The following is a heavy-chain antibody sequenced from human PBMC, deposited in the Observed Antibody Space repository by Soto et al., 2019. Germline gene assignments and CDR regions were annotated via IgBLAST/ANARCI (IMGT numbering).Heavy chain of an antibody. Sequence: SETLSLTCTVSGGSVTGDSYYWTWIRQPPGKGLEWIGYIYSSGGTKYNSSLKSRIVISVDSSKNQFSLTVTSVTPADTAVYYCARSYIALDYWGQGTLVTVSS. CDR1: GGSVTGDSYY. D-gene: IGHD3-10*01. CDR3: ARSYIALDY. CDR2: IYSSGGT. V-gene: IGHV4-61*01. J-gene: IGHJ4*02.